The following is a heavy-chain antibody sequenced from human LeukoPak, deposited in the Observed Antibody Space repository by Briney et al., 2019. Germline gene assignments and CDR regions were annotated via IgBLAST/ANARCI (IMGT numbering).Heavy chain of an antibody. CDR2: IYYSGST. V-gene: IGHV4-39*01. Sequence: PSETLSLTCTVSGGSISSSSYYWGCIRQPPGKGLECIGSIYYSGSTYYNPSLKSRVTISVDTSKNQFSLKLSSVTAADTAVYYCARIGVRTGWAFDYWGQGTLVTVSS. J-gene: IGHJ4*02. CDR1: GGSISSSSYY. D-gene: IGHD6-19*01. CDR3: ARIGVRTGWAFDY.